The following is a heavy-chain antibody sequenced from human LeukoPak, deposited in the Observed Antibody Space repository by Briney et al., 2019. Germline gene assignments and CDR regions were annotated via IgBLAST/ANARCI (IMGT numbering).Heavy chain of an antibody. CDR1: GGSFSGYY. CDR2: INHSGST. D-gene: IGHD5-24*01. CDR3: ARPRDGYNTAGSDY. V-gene: IGHV4-34*01. J-gene: IGHJ4*02. Sequence: SETLSLTCAVYGGSFSGYYWSWLRQPPGKGLEWIGEINHSGSTNYNTSLKSRVTISVDTSKNQFSMKLSSLTAADTAVYYCARPRDGYNTAGSDYWGQGTLVTVSS.